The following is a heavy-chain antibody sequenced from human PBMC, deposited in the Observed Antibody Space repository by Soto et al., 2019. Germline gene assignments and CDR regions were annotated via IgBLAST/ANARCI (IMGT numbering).Heavy chain of an antibody. CDR3: AKELLSGTSPSFDY. Sequence: GGSLRLSCAASGFPFSSYAMIWVRQAPGAGLEWLSVISGRGDITKYADSARGRFSISRDNSKNTLYLQMNSLRAGDTAVYYCAKELLSGTSPSFDYWGQGILVTVSS. J-gene: IGHJ4*02. CDR2: ISGRGDIT. V-gene: IGHV3-23*01. CDR1: GFPFSSYA. D-gene: IGHD1-26*01.